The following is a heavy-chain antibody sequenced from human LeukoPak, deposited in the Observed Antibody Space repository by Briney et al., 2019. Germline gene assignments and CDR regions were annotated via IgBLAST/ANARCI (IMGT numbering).Heavy chain of an antibody. V-gene: IGHV3-23*01. D-gene: IGHD3-16*02. CDR1: EFTFSSYA. CDR2: ISGSGGNT. CDR3: AKTVSGSHSYQGGDY. J-gene: IGHJ4*02. Sequence: GGSLRLSCAASEFTFSSYAMSWVRQAPGKGLEWVSAISGSGGNTYYADSVKGRFTMSRDNSKNTLYLQMNSLRAEDTAVYFCAKTVSGSHSYQGGDYWGQGTLVTVST.